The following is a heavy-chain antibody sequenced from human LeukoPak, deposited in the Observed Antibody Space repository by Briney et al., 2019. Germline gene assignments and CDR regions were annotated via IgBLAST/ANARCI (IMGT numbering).Heavy chain of an antibody. CDR3: ATDGAGDYLNH. Sequence: GASVKVSCTVSGYIFSELSMHWVRQAPGQGLEWMGGFNPEDGETFYAQKFQGRVKMTEDTSTDTAYMELSSLSYDDTAVYYCATDGAGDYLNHWGQGTLVTVSS. D-gene: IGHD4-17*01. CDR2: FNPEDGET. J-gene: IGHJ4*02. CDR1: GYIFSELS. V-gene: IGHV1-24*01.